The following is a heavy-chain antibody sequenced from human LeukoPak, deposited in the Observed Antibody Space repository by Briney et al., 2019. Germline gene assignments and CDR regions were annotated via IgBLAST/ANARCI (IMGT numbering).Heavy chain of an antibody. D-gene: IGHD3-10*01. CDR2: INSDGGST. V-gene: IGHV3-74*01. Sequence: GGSLRLSCAASGFTFSSYWMHWVRQAPGKGLVWVSRINSDGGSTSYADSVKGRFTISRDNAKNTLYLQMNSLRAEDTAVYYCARDPTVLWFGELLPLDYWGQGTLVTVSS. J-gene: IGHJ4*02. CDR3: ARDPTVLWFGELLPLDY. CDR1: GFTFSSYW.